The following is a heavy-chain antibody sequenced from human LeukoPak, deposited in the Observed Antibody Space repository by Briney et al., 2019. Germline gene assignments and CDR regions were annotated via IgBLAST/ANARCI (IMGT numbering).Heavy chain of an antibody. V-gene: IGHV4-4*07. CDR1: SGSINSYY. CDR2: IYTSGST. D-gene: IGHD3-3*01. Sequence: PSETLSLTYTVYSGSINSYYWSWIRQPAGKGLEWIGRIYTSGSTNYNPSLKSRVTMSVDTSKNQFSLELSSVTDADTAVYYCSRDGLREEAFDIWGQGTMVTVSS. J-gene: IGHJ3*02. CDR3: SRDGLREEAFDI.